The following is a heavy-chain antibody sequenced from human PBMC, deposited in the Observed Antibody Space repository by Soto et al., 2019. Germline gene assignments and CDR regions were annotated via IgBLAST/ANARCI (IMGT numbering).Heavy chain of an antibody. CDR3: ARDHPVYCTNGVCYRTFNWFDP. V-gene: IGHV3-30-3*01. D-gene: IGHD2-8*01. CDR1: GFTFGSYA. J-gene: IGHJ5*02. CDR2: ISYDGSNK. Sequence: GGSLRLSCAASGFTFGSYAMHWVRQAPGKGLEWVAVISYDGSNKYYADSVKGRFTISRDNSKNTLYLQMNSLRAEDTAVYYCARDHPVYCTNGVCYRTFNWFDPWGQGTLVTVSS.